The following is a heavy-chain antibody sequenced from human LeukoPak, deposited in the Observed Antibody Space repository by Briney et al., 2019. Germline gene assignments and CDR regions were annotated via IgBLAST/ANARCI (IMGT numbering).Heavy chain of an antibody. J-gene: IGHJ3*02. CDR2: INSDGSST. CDR3: ARDLCGGDCPWGEDAFDI. Sequence: GGSLRLSCAASGFTFDDYAMHWVRQAPGKGLEWVSGINSDGSSTRYADSVKGRFTISRDNAKNTLYLQMNSLRAEDTAVYYCARDLCGGDCPWGEDAFDIWGQGTMVTASS. CDR1: GFTFDDYA. V-gene: IGHV3-74*01. D-gene: IGHD2-21*02.